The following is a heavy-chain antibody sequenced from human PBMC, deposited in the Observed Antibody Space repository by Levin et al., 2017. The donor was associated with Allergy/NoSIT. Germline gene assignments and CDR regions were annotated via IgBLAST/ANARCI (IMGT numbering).Heavy chain of an antibody. CDR2: IYHSGST. CDR3: ASRTYRD. CDR1: GGSIRSSTYY. Sequence: PGGSLRLSCTVSGGSIRSSTYYWGWIRQPPGKGLVWIGSIYHSGSTYYNPSLKSRISISVDTSKNQFSLRVNSVTAADTAVYYCASRTYRDWGQGILVTVSS. D-gene: IGHD3-16*02. J-gene: IGHJ4*02. V-gene: IGHV4-39*01.